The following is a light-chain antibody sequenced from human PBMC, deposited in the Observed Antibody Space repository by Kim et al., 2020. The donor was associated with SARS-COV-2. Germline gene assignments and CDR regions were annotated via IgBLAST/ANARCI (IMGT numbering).Light chain of an antibody. V-gene: IGKV1-27*01. CDR1: QGISNY. CDR3: QQCKGAPWT. J-gene: IGKJ1*01. CDR2: AAS. Sequence: ASRADRVTITCRASQGISNYLAWYQQKPGKVPKLLIYAASALRSGVPSRFSGSGSGTDFTLTITSLQPEDVAVYYCQQCKGAPWTFGHGTKVDIK.